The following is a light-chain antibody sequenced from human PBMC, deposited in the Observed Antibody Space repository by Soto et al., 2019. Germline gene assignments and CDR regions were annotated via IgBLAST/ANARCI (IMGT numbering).Light chain of an antibody. Sequence: QPVLTQPRSVSGSPGQSVTISCTGTSSDVGGYNYVSWYQQHPGKAPKLMIYDVTERPSGVPDRFSGSKSGNTASLTISGLRAEDEADYYCCSYAGSYTLGAFGGGTKLTVL. CDR2: DVT. CDR1: SSDVGGYNY. J-gene: IGLJ2*01. V-gene: IGLV2-11*01. CDR3: CSYAGSYTLGA.